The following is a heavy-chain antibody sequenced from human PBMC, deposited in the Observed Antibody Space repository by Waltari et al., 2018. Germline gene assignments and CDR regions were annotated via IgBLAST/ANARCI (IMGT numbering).Heavy chain of an antibody. J-gene: IGHJ4*02. CDR2: ISSSGPTI. Sequence: EVQLVESGGGLVQPGGSLRLSCAASGFSLSDYGMNWVRQAPGKGLEWLSFISSSGPTIHYADSVKGRFTVSRDNTKNSLSLQMNSLRAEDTAVYCCARVWGVTTSDFWGQGTLVTVSS. CDR3: ARVWGVTTSDF. CDR1: GFSLSDYG. V-gene: IGHV3-48*03. D-gene: IGHD4-17*01.